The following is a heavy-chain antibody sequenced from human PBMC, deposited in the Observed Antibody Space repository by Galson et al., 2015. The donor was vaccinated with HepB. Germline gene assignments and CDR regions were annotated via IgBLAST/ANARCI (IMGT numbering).Heavy chain of an antibody. V-gene: IGHV3-30*18. Sequence: SLRLSCAASGFTFSSYGMHWVRQAPGKGLEWVAVISYDGSNKYYADSVKGRFTISRDNSKNTLYLQMNSLRAEDTAVYYCAKDSRYSSSWYGSFYYYYYGMDVWGQGTTVTVSS. CDR3: AKDSRYSSSWYGSFYYYYYGMDV. CDR2: ISYDGSNK. J-gene: IGHJ6*02. D-gene: IGHD6-13*01. CDR1: GFTFSSYG.